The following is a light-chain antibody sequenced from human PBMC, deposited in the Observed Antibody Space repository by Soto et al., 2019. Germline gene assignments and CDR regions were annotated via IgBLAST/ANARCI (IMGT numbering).Light chain of an antibody. V-gene: IGKV3-15*01. CDR1: QSIGSN. Sequence: EIVMTQSPATLSVSPGERATLSCRASQSIGSNLAWYQLKPGQSPRLLIYGASTRATGLPARFSGSGSGTEFTLTISSLQSEDFALYYCQQYNNWPITFGQGTRLEIK. CDR3: QQYNNWPIT. CDR2: GAS. J-gene: IGKJ5*01.